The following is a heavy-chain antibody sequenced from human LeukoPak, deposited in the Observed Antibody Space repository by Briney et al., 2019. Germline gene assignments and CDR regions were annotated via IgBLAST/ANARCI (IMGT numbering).Heavy chain of an antibody. Sequence: PSESLSLTCTVSGGSINSYYWSWIRQPAGKGLEWIGRIYISGSTNYSPSLKSRVTMSVDTSKNQFSLRLSSVTAADTAVYYCAREDYYDSSGSFDSWGQGTLVTVSS. J-gene: IGHJ4*02. D-gene: IGHD3-22*01. CDR1: GGSINSYY. V-gene: IGHV4-4*07. CDR2: IYISGST. CDR3: AREDYYDSSGSFDS.